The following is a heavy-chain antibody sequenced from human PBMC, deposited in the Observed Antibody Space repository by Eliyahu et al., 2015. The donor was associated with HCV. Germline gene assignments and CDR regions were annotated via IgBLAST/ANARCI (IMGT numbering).Heavy chain of an antibody. CDR1: GFTFSSYS. J-gene: IGHJ4*02. CDR2: ISSXSSYI. D-gene: IGHD5-24*01. CDR3: ARVGLHTETDY. Sequence: EVQLVESGGGLVKPGGSLRLSCAASGFTFSSYSLTLVRQAPGKGLEWVSSISSXSSYIYYAXSVKGRFTISRDNAKNSLYLQMNSLRAEDTAVYYCARVGLHTETDYWGQGTLVTVSS. V-gene: IGHV3-21*01.